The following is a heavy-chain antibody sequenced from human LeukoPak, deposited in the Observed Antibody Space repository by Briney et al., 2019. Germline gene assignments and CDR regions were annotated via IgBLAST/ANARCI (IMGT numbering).Heavy chain of an antibody. V-gene: IGHV4-39*01. J-gene: IGHJ4*02. Sequence: ETLSLTFTVSGGSISSSSYYWGWIRQPPGKGLEWIGSIYYSGSTCYNPSLKSRVTISVDTSKNQFSLKLSSVTAADTAVYYCARNPYSRSSLYYFDYWGQGTLVTVSS. CDR1: GGSISSSSYY. CDR2: IYYSGST. D-gene: IGHD6-6*01. CDR3: ARNPYSRSSLYYFDY.